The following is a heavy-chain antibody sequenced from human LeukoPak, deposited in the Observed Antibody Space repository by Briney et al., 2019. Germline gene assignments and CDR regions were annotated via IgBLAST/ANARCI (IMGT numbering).Heavy chain of an antibody. V-gene: IGHV3-74*01. CDR2: INSDGSST. D-gene: IGHD7-27*01. CDR1: GFTFSSYW. Sequence: GGSQRLSCAASGFTFSSYWMHWVRQAPGKGLVWVSRINSDGSSTTYADSVKGRFTISRDNAKNTLYQQMSSLRAEDTAVYYCARGAWGSHDYWGQGTLVTVSS. CDR3: ARGAWGSHDY. J-gene: IGHJ4*02.